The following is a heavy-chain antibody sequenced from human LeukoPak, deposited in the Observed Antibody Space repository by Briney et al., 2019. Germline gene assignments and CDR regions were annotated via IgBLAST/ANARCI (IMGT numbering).Heavy chain of an antibody. CDR3: ARGIIGEMATISAPYFDY. CDR1: GGSFSGYY. Sequence: ASETLSLTCAVYGGSFSGYYWSWIRQPPGKGREWIGEINHSGSTNYNPSLKSRVTISVDTSKNQFSLKLSSVTAADTAVYYCARGIIGEMATISAPYFDYWGQGTLVTVSS. J-gene: IGHJ4*02. CDR2: INHSGST. D-gene: IGHD5-12*01. V-gene: IGHV4-34*01.